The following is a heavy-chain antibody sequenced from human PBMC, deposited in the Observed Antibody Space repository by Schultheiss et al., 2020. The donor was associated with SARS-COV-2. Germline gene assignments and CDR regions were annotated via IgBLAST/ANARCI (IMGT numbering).Heavy chain of an antibody. J-gene: IGHJ4*02. CDR1: GYTFTSYE. Sequence: ASVKVSCKASGYTFTSYEINWVRQATGQGLEWMGWISAYNGNTNYAQKLQGRVTMTTDTSTSTAYMELRSLRSDDTAVYYCARNSHDYGVGVYWGQGTLVTVSS. V-gene: IGHV1-18*04. D-gene: IGHD4-17*01. CDR2: ISAYNGNT. CDR3: ARNSHDYGVGVY.